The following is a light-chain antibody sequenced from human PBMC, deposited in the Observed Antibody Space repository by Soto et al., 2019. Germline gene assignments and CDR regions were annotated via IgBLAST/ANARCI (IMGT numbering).Light chain of an antibody. CDR1: SSDVGGYNY. V-gene: IGLV2-14*01. Sequence: QSALTQPASVSGSPGQSITISCTGTSSDVGGYNYVSWYQQHPGKAPKLMIYEVSNRPSGVSYRFSGSKSGNTASLTISGLQAEDEADYYCQSYDSSLRVVFGGGTKLTVL. CDR3: QSYDSSLRVV. J-gene: IGLJ2*01. CDR2: EVS.